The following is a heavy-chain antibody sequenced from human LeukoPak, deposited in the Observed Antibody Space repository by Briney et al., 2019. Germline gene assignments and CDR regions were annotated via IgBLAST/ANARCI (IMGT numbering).Heavy chain of an antibody. CDR2: ISNNGDNT. CDR3: ARVDCRSTSCPFDY. CDR1: GFTFSIFT. V-gene: IGHV3-64*01. Sequence: GGSLRLSCAASGFTFSIFTMFWVRRAPGKGLEDVSSISNNGDNTYYANSVKGRFTISRDNSKNTLYLQLDNLRAEDMAVYYCARVDCRSTSCPFDYWGQGTLVTVS. J-gene: IGHJ4*02. D-gene: IGHD2-2*01.